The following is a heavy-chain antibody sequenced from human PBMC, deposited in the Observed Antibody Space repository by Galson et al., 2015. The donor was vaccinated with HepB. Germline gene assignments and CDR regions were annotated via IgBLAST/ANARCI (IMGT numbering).Heavy chain of an antibody. CDR1: GFTFSNYA. V-gene: IGHV3-23*01. D-gene: IGHD2-2*01. CDR2: ISGSGGNT. Sequence: SLRLSCAASGFTFSNYAMSWVRQAPGKGLEWVSVISGSGGNTYYADSVKGRFTISRDNSKNTLYVEMNSLRADDTAEYYCAKVYWSIEGAMAYHFWGQGTLVTVSS. J-gene: IGHJ4*02. CDR3: AKVYWSIEGAMAYHF.